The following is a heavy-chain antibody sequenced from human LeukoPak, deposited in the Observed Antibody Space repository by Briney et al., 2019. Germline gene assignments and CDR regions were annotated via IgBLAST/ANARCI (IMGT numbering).Heavy chain of an antibody. CDR2: ISGSGGST. V-gene: IGHV3-23*01. D-gene: IGHD1-26*01. CDR3: ARGRELHQYFDY. Sequence: PGGSLRLSCAASGFTFSSYAMSWVRQAPEKGLEWVSAISGSGGSTYYADSVKDRFTISRDNSKNTLYLQMNSLRAEDTAVYYCARGRELHQYFDYWGQGTLVTVSS. CDR1: GFTFSSYA. J-gene: IGHJ4*02.